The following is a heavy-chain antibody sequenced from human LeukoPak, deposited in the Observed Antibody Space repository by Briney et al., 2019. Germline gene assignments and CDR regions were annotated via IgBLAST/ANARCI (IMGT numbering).Heavy chain of an antibody. CDR2: IRYDGSNK. CDR3: ARVGSYDLWSGYTFNWFDP. CDR1: GFTFSSYG. V-gene: IGHV3-30*02. Sequence: GGSLRLSCAASGFTFSSYGMHWVRQAPGKGLEWVAFIRYDGSNKYYADSVKGRFTISRDNSKNTLYLQMNSLRAEDTAVYYCARVGSYDLWSGYTFNWFDPWGQGTLVTVSS. J-gene: IGHJ5*02. D-gene: IGHD3-3*01.